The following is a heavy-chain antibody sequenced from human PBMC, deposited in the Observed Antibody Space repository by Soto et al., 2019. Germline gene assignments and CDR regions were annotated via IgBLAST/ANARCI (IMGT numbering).Heavy chain of an antibody. Sequence: QVQLQESSPGLVKPSETRSLTCTVSGGSISSYYWSWIRQPPGKGLEWIGYIYYSGSTNYNSSLKSRVTISVDTSKNQFSLKLRSVTAAYTAVYYCARRYGGSIDYWGQGTLVTVSS. CDR1: GGSISSYY. CDR2: IYYSGST. D-gene: IGHD2-15*01. CDR3: ARRYGGSIDY. V-gene: IGHV4-59*08. J-gene: IGHJ4*02.